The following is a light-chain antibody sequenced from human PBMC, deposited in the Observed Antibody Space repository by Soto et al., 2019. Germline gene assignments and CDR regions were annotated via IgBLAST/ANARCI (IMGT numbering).Light chain of an antibody. Sequence: EIVMTQSPATLSVSPVERATLSCRASRSVSSSYLAWYQQKPGQAPRLLIYETSSRATGIPDRFSGSGSQTDFTLTISRLEPEDFAVYYCQQYGTSPRTFGQGTKVDIK. CDR2: ETS. J-gene: IGKJ1*01. CDR1: RSVSSSY. CDR3: QQYGTSPRT. V-gene: IGKV3-20*01.